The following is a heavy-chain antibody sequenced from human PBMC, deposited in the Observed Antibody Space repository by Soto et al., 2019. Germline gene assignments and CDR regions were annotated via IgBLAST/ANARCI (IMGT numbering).Heavy chain of an antibody. CDR1: GFTFSSYS. D-gene: IGHD5-12*01. V-gene: IGHV3-21*01. CDR2: ISSSSSYI. Sequence: GGSLRLSCAASGFTFSSYSMNWVRQAPGKGLEWVSSISSSSSYIYYADSVKGRFTISRDNAKNSLYLQMNSLRAEDTAVYYCARDRRIEMATILGFGWFDPWGQGTLVTVSS. CDR3: ARDRRIEMATILGFGWFDP. J-gene: IGHJ5*02.